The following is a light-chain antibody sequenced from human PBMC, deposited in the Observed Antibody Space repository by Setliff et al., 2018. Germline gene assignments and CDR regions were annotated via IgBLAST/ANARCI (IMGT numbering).Light chain of an antibody. Sequence: QSALAQPRSVSGSPGQSVTISCTGASRDVGAYNYVSWYQQHPGKVPKLMIYDVTKRPSGVPDRFSGSKSGNTASLTVSGLQAEDEADYYCSSYAGSNNPYVFGTGTKV. CDR1: SRDVGAYNY. CDR2: DVT. J-gene: IGLJ1*01. V-gene: IGLV2-11*01. CDR3: SSYAGSNNPYV.